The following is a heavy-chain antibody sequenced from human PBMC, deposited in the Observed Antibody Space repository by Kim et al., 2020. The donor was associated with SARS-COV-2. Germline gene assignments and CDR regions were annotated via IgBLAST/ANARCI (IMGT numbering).Heavy chain of an antibody. Sequence: ASVKVSCKASGYTFTSYAMNWVRQAPGQGLEWMGWINTNTGNPTYAQGFTGRFVFSLDTSVSTAYLQISSLKAEDTAVYYCARANGDPREYSGYDYGSDYYYYMDVWGKGTTVTVSS. D-gene: IGHD5-12*01. CDR3: ARANGDPREYSGYDYGSDYYYYMDV. J-gene: IGHJ6*03. CDR1: GYTFTSYA. CDR2: INTNTGNP. V-gene: IGHV7-4-1*02.